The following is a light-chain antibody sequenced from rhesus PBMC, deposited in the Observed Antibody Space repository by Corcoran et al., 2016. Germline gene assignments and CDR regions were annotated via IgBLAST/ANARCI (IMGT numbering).Light chain of an antibody. CDR1: QSVSSS. CDR3: LQHSNWPRT. Sequence: EIMMSQSPATLSLSPGERATLPCRASQSVSSSFAWYQQKPGQAPSLLIYGASSRATGIPDRFSGSGSGTDFTQTLSSMKPEDVAVYYCLQHSNWPRTFGQGTKVEIK. J-gene: IGKJ1*01. CDR2: GAS. V-gene: IGKV3-24*01.